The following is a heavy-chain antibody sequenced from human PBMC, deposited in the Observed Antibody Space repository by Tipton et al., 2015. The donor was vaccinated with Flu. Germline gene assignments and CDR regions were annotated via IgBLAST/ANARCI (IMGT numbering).Heavy chain of an antibody. V-gene: IGHV1-2*04. CDR2: INPNSGGT. CDR1: GYTFTGYY. CDR3: ARDGGSSCWYDGSDAFDI. J-gene: IGHJ3*02. D-gene: IGHD6-19*01. Sequence: QLVQSGAEVKKPGASVKVSCKASGYTFTGYYMHWVRQAPGQGLEWMGWINPNSGGTNYAQKFQGWVTMTRDTSISTAYMELSRLRSDDTAVYYCARDGGSSCWYDGSDAFDIWGQGTMVTVSS.